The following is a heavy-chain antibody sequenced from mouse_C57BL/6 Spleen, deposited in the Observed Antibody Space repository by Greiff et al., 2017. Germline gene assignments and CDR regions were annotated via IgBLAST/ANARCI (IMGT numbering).Heavy chain of an antibody. J-gene: IGHJ4*01. D-gene: IGHD2-4*01. CDR3: AREMFYDYDDYAMDY. Sequence: QVQLQQSGAELARPGASVKLSCKASGYTFTSYGISWVKQRTGQGLEWIGEIYPRSGNTYYNEKFKGKATLTADNSSSTAYMELRSLTSEDSAVYFCAREMFYDYDDYAMDYWGQGTSVTVSS. CDR1: GYTFTSYG. CDR2: IYPRSGNT. V-gene: IGHV1-81*01.